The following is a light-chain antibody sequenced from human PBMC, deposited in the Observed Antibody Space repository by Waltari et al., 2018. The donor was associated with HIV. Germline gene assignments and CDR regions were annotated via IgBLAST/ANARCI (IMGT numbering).Light chain of an antibody. CDR1: SSTIGAGYD. V-gene: IGLV1-40*01. Sequence: QSVLTQPPSVSGAPGQRVTIPCTGSSSTIGAGYDVHWYQQLPGTAPKLPIYGNSNRPSGVPDRFSGSKSGTSASLAITGLQAEDEADYYCQSYDSSLSGSWVFGGGTKLTVL. J-gene: IGLJ3*02. CDR3: QSYDSSLSGSWV. CDR2: GNS.